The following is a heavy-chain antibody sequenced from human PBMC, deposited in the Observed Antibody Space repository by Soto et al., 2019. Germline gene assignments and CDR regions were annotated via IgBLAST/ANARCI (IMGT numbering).Heavy chain of an antibody. J-gene: IGHJ4*02. D-gene: IGHD3-3*01. Sequence: GGSLRLSCAASGFTFTSYSMNWVRQAPGKGLEWVSYISSSSSTIYYADSVKGRFTISRDNAKNSLSLQMNSLRAEDTAVYYCARDPPPNYDFWSGYLDYWGQGTLVTVSS. CDR1: GFTFTSYS. CDR2: ISSSSSTI. CDR3: ARDPPPNYDFWSGYLDY. V-gene: IGHV3-48*01.